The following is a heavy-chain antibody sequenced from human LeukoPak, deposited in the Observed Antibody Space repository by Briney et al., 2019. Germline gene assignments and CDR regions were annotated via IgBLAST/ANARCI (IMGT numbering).Heavy chain of an antibody. J-gene: IGHJ4*02. Sequence: SETLSLTCTVSGGSISSYYWSWIRQPPGKGLEWIGYIYYSGSTNYNPSLKSRVTISVDTSKNQFSLKLSSVTAADTAVYYCARGRKKGDSSGYYYSYFDYWGQGTLVTVSS. CDR1: GGSISSYY. D-gene: IGHD3-22*01. V-gene: IGHV4-59*01. CDR3: ARGRKKGDSSGYYYSYFDY. CDR2: IYYSGST.